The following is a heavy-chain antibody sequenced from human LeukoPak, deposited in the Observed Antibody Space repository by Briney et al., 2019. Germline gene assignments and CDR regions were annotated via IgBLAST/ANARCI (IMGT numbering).Heavy chain of an antibody. J-gene: IGHJ4*02. D-gene: IGHD6-6*01. Sequence: HPGRSLRLSCAASGFSFSSYGMHWVRQAPGKGLEWVAVISFDGSNEYYADSVKGRFTISRDNAQNSLYLQMKSLRAEDTAVYYCARAGAAARLSIRPPYFDSWGQGTLVTVSS. CDR2: ISFDGSNE. V-gene: IGHV3-30*03. CDR1: GFSFSSYG. CDR3: ARAGAAARLSIRPPYFDS.